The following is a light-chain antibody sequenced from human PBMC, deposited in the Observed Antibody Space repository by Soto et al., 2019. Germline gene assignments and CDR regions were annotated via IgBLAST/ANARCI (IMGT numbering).Light chain of an antibody. J-gene: IGKJ2*01. CDR3: QQYSSLPHT. V-gene: IGKV3-20*01. CDR1: QSVTNRY. Sequence: ESVLTQSPGTLSLSPGERATLSCRASQSVTNRYFAWYQQRPGEAHRLLIYGISNRATGIPDRFSGSGSGTDFTLTISRLEPEDFLVYYCQQYSSLPHTVGQATELEVK. CDR2: GIS.